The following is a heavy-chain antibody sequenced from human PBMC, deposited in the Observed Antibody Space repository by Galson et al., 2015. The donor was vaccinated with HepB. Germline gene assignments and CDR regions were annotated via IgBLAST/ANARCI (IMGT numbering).Heavy chain of an antibody. D-gene: IGHD3-22*01. V-gene: IGHV1-2*04. CDR3: ARGPLTHYYDSSGYLDAFDI. CDR2: INPNSGGT. J-gene: IGHJ3*02. CDR1: GYTFTGYY. Sequence: SVKVSCKASGYTFTGYYMHWVRQAPGQGLEWMGWINPNSGGTNYAQKFQGWVTMTRDTSISTAYMELSRLRSDDTAVYYCARGPLTHYYDSSGYLDAFDIWGQGTMVTVSS.